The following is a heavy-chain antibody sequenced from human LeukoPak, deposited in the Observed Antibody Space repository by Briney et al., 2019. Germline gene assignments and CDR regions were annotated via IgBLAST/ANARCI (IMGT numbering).Heavy chain of an antibody. Sequence: GSSVKVSCKASGGTFSSYAISWVRQAPGQGLEWMGRIIPIFGTANYAQKFQGRVTITADNSTSTAYMELSSLRSEDTAVYYCARAPTYYYDSSGEGYFDYWGQGTLVTVSS. CDR3: ARAPTYYYDSSGEGYFDY. CDR1: GGTFSSYA. D-gene: IGHD3-22*01. J-gene: IGHJ4*02. CDR2: IIPIFGTA. V-gene: IGHV1-69*06.